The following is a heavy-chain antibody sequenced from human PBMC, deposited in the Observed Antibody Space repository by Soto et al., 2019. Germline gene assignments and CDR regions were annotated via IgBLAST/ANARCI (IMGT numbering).Heavy chain of an antibody. V-gene: IGHV5-51*01. CDR2: IYPGDSDT. CDR1: GYSFTNYW. J-gene: IGHJ4*02. D-gene: IGHD6-6*01. CDR3: ARHNREETGSIIVARRLDY. Sequence: LKISCETSGYSFTNYWVGWVRQMPGKGLEWMGFIYPGDSDTRYSPSFQGQVTISADKSITTAYLQWSSLKASDTAMYYCARHNREETGSIIVARRLDYWGRGTLVTVS.